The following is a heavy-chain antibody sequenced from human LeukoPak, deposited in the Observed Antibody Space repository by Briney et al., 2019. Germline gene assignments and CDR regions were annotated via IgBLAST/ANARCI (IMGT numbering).Heavy chain of an antibody. CDR2: ISGYGGST. CDR3: AKDIYSSGWYGY. V-gene: IGHV3-43*02. D-gene: IGHD6-19*01. CDR1: GFTFDDYA. Sequence: GGSLRLSCAASGFTFDDYAMHWVRQAPGKGLEWVSLISGYGGSTYYADSVKGRFTISRDNSKNSLYLQMNSLRTEDTALYYCAKDIYSSGWYGYWGQGTLVTVSS. J-gene: IGHJ4*02.